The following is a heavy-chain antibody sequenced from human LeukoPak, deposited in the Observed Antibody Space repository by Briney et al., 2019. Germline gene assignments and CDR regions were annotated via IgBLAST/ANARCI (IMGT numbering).Heavy chain of an antibody. Sequence: PSETLSLTCAVSGYSISSGYYWGWIRQPPGKGLEWIGRIYHSGSTYYNPSLKSRVTISVDTSKNQSSLKLSSVTAADTAVYYCAREDIVLMVYAMGAFDIWGQGTMVTVSS. J-gene: IGHJ3*02. CDR2: IYHSGST. D-gene: IGHD2-8*01. V-gene: IGHV4-38-2*02. CDR3: AREDIVLMVYAMGAFDI. CDR1: GYSISSGYY.